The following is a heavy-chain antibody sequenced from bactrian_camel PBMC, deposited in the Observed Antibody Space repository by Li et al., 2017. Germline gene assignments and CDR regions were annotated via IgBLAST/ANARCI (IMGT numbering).Heavy chain of an antibody. CDR2: VNSEDNYV. V-gene: IGHV3S6*01. Sequence: HVQLVESGGGSVQAGGSLRLSCAASNNTRSTYCMAWFRQAPGKEREAICAVNSEDNYVVADSVTGRFTISKDNAKNTLDLQMNNLTPEDTGMYNCARALTYHCYSGSPFRYWGQGTQVTVS. CDR1: NNTRSTYC. D-gene: IGHD3*01. CDR3: ARALTYHCYSGSPFRY. J-gene: IGHJ4*01.